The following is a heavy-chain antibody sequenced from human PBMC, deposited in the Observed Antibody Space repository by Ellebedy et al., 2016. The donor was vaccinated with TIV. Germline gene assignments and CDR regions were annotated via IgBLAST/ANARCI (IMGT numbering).Heavy chain of an antibody. CDR1: GFTFSSFW. J-gene: IGHJ4*02. CDR3: ARDQTNYHSGTSGFN. D-gene: IGHD3-22*01. CDR2: INIDGSRT. V-gene: IGHV3-74*01. Sequence: GESLKISCAASGFTFSSFWMHWVRQVPGKGLVWVSRINIDGSRTDYADSVKGRFIISRDNAENTLYLHMNSLRAEDTAVYYCARDQTNYHSGTSGFNWGQGTLVTVSS.